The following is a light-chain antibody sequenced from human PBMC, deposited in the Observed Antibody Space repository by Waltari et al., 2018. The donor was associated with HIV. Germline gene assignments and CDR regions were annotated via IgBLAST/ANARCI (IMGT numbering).Light chain of an antibody. CDR3: QQYNNFPLT. Sequence: EIVMTQSPATLSVSPGERVNISCRASQRITSNLVWYQQKPGQAPRPLIYRSSSRATGIPARFSGSGSGTEFTLTISSLQSEDFAVYYCQQYNNFPLTFGGGTKVEIK. J-gene: IGKJ4*01. V-gene: IGKV3-15*01. CDR1: QRITSN. CDR2: RSS.